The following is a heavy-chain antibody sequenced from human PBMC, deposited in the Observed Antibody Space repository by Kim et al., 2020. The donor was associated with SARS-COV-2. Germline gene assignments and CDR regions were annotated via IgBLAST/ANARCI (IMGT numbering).Heavy chain of an antibody. CDR3: ARGVEIAAAGLLIPYYYYG. CDR2: INHSGST. Sequence: SETLSLTCAVYGGSFSGYYLSWIRQPPGKGLEWIGEINHSGSTNYNPSLKSRVTISVDTSKNQFSLKLSSVTAADTAVYYCARGVEIAAAGLLIPYYYYG. J-gene: IGHJ6*01. D-gene: IGHD6-13*01. CDR1: GGSFSGYY. V-gene: IGHV4-34*01.